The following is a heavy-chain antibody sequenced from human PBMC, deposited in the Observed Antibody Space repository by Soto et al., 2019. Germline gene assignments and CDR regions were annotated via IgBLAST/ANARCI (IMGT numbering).Heavy chain of an antibody. CDR1: GGTFSSYA. V-gene: IGHV1-69*06. CDR2: IIPIFGTA. CDR3: ARDRGRCSSTSCHRAPPRNWFDP. D-gene: IGHD2-2*02. Sequence: ASVKVSCKASGGTFSSYAISWVRQAPGQGLEWMGGIIPIFGTANYAQKFQGRVTITADKSTSTAYMELSSLRSEDTAVYYCARDRGRCSSTSCHRAPPRNWFDPWGQGTLVTVSS. J-gene: IGHJ5*02.